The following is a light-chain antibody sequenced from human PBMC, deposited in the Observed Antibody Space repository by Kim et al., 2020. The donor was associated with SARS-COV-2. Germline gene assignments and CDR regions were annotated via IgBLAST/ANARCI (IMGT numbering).Light chain of an antibody. J-gene: IGLJ2*01. CDR2: GKN. CDR3: SSRDFGDYLVI. V-gene: IGLV3-19*01. CDR1: NLRSYF. Sequence: SSELTQDPAVSVALGQTVRITRQGDNLRSYFASWYQQKPGQAPILVMFGKNNRPAGIPDRFSGSSSGNTASLTITGDQAEDEAEYYCSSRDFGDYLVIFGGGAQLTVL.